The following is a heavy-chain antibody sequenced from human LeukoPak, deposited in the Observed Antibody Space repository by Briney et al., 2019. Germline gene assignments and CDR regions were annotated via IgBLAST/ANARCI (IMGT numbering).Heavy chain of an antibody. Sequence: SVKVSCKASGGTFSSYAISWVRQAPGQGLEWMGGIIPIFGTANYAQKFQGRVTITADKSTSTAYMELSSLRSEDTAVYYCAREGSPFYYYYMDVWGKGTTVTVSS. D-gene: IGHD2-15*01. J-gene: IGHJ6*03. CDR3: AREGSPFYYYYMDV. CDR2: IIPIFGTA. CDR1: GGTFSSYA. V-gene: IGHV1-69*06.